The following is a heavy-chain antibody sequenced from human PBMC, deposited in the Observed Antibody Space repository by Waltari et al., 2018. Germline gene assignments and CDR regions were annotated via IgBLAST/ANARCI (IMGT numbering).Heavy chain of an antibody. J-gene: IGHJ3*02. D-gene: IGHD5-18*01. CDR1: GYSISSGYY. V-gene: IGHV4-38-2*01. Sequence: QVQLQESGPGLVKPSETLSLTCAVSGYSISSGYYWGWIRQPPGKGLEWIGSIYHSGSTYYNPSLKSRVTISVDTSKNSLYLQMNSLRAEDTALYYCAKIPDTREDAFDIWGQGTMVTVSS. CDR3: AKIPDTREDAFDI. CDR2: IYHSGST.